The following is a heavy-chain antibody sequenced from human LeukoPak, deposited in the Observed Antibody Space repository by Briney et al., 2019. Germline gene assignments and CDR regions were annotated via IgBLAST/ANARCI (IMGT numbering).Heavy chain of an antibody. D-gene: IGHD6-13*01. CDR3: ARDPVLSSSYFDY. J-gene: IGHJ4*02. V-gene: IGHV3-7*01. CDR2: IKQDGSEK. CDR1: GFTFSSYW. Sequence: GGSLRLSCAASGFTFSSYWMSWVRQAPGKGLEWVANIKQDGSEKYYVDSVKGRFTISRDNAKNSLYLQMNSLRAEDTAVYYCARDPVLSSSYFDYWGQGTLVTVSS.